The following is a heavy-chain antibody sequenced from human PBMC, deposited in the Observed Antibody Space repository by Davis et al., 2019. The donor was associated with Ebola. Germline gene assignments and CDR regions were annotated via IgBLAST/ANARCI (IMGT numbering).Heavy chain of an antibody. V-gene: IGHV4-39*01. J-gene: IGHJ4*02. Sequence: SETLSLTCTVSGDSISDNSYYWVWIRQPPGKGLEWIGNIFYSGSTHYNPSLKSRVTISVDTSKNQFSLKLTSVTAADTAVYYCARAFIAATVDFWGQGTLVTVAS. D-gene: IGHD6-13*01. CDR2: IFYSGST. CDR3: ARAFIAATVDF. CDR1: GDSISDNSYY.